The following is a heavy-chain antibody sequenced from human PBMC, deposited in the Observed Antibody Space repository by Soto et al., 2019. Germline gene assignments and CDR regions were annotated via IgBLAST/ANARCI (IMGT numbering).Heavy chain of an antibody. CDR2: INHSGST. Sequence: SETLSLTCAVYGGSSSGYYWSWIRQPPGKGLEWIGEINHSGSTNYNPSLKSRVTISVDTSKNQFSLKLSSVTAADTAVYYCARHRYSGYDLGYYFDYWGQGTLVTVSS. V-gene: IGHV4-34*01. D-gene: IGHD5-12*01. J-gene: IGHJ4*02. CDR3: ARHRYSGYDLGYYFDY. CDR1: GGSSSGYY.